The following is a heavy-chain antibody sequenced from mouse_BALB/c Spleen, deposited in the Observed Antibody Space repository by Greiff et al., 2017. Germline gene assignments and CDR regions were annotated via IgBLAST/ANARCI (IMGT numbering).Heavy chain of an antibody. CDR3: ARREGTGSYFDY. Sequence: QVTLKVSGPGILQPSQTLSLTCSFSGFSLSTSGMGVSWIRQPSGKGLEWLAHIYWDDDKRYNPSLKSRLTISKDTSRNQVFLKITSVDTADTATYYCARREGTGSYFDYWGQGTTLTVSS. CDR2: IYWDDDK. D-gene: IGHD4-1*01. CDR1: GFSLSTSGMG. J-gene: IGHJ2*01. V-gene: IGHV8-12*01.